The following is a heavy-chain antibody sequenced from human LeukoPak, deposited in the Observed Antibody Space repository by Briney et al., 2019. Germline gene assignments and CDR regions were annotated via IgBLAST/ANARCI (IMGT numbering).Heavy chain of an antibody. V-gene: IGHV3-33*01. CDR1: GFTLSNYG. CDR3: AASITMFDY. J-gene: IGHJ4*02. D-gene: IGHD3-10*01. Sequence: GGSLRLSCAASGFTLSNYGMHWVRQAPGKGPEWVALIWYDGSKKYYADSVKGRFTISRDNSKNTLYLQMNSLRAEDTAVYYCAASITMFDYWGQGTLVTVSS. CDR2: IWYDGSKK.